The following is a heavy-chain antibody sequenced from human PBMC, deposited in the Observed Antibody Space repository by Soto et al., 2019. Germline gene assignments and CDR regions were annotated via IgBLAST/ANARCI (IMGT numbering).Heavy chain of an antibody. V-gene: IGHV4-59*01. Sequence: PSETLSLTCTFSGGSISSYYWSWIRQPPGKGLEWIGHIYFSGSTNYNPSLKSRVTISIDTSKRQFSLKLRSVTAADTAVYYCARVGSGSYYDFNWFDPWGQGKVVTVSS. CDR2: IYFSGST. CDR1: GGSISSYY. CDR3: ARVGSGSYYDFNWFDP. D-gene: IGHD1-26*01. J-gene: IGHJ5*02.